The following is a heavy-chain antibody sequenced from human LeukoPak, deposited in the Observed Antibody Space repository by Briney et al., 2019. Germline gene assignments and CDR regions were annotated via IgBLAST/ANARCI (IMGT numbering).Heavy chain of an antibody. V-gene: IGHV3-11*01. J-gene: IGHJ4*02. CDR2: ISSSGSTI. CDR3: ARARPILRYSSGWYDFDY. CDR1: GFTFSDYY. D-gene: IGHD6-19*01. Sequence: GSLRLSCAASGFTFSDYYMSWIRQAPGKGLEWVSYISSSGSTIYYADSVKGRFTISRDNAKNSLYLQMNSPRGEDTAVYYCARARPILRYSSGWYDFDYWGQGTLVTVSS.